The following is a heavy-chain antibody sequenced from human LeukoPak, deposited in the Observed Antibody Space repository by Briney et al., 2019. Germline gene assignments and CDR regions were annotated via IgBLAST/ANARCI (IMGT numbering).Heavy chain of an antibody. D-gene: IGHD6-19*01. Sequence: ASVKVSCKASGYTFTSYAMNWVRQAPGQGLEWMGWINTNTGNPTYAQGFTGRFVFSLDTSVSTAYLQISSLKAEDTAVYYCAREGYSSGWYYFDYWGQGTLVTVSS. J-gene: IGHJ4*02. CDR2: INTNTGNP. CDR3: AREGYSSGWYYFDY. V-gene: IGHV7-4-1*02. CDR1: GYTFTSYA.